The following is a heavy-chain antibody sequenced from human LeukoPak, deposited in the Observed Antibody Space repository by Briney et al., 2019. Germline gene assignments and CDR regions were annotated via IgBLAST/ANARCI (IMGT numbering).Heavy chain of an antibody. CDR1: GDSVSSNSAA. V-gene: IGHV6-1*01. J-gene: IGHJ5*02. CDR3: AREKHIYCSSTSCPELGFDP. D-gene: IGHD2-2*01. Sequence: SQTLSLTCAISGDSVSSNSAAWNWIRQSPSRGLEWLGRTYYRSKWYNNYAMSVKSRITINPDTSKNQFSLQLNSVTPEDTAVYYCAREKHIYCSSTSCPELGFDPWGQGQWSPSLQ. CDR2: TYYRSKWYN.